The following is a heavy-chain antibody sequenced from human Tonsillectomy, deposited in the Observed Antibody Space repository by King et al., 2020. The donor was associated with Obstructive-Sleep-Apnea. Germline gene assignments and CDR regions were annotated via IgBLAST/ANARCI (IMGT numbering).Heavy chain of an antibody. CDR2: IYYSGST. V-gene: IGHV4-59*01. Sequence: VQLQESGPGLVKPSETLSLTCAVSGGSISSYYWSWIRQPPGTGLEWLGYIYYSGSTNYNPTLKGRVTISVDTSKNQFSLKLSSVTAADPAVYYFARDDWNDTYYYYGMDVWGQGTTVTVSS. D-gene: IGHD1-1*01. CDR3: ARDDWNDTYYYYGMDV. J-gene: IGHJ6*02. CDR1: GGSISSYY.